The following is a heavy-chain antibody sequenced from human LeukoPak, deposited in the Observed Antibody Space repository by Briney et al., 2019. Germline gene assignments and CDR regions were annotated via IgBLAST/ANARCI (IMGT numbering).Heavy chain of an antibody. D-gene: IGHD4-23*01. CDR3: AKAEATVVTGQISN. V-gene: IGHV3-21*01. Sequence: PGGSLRLSCAASGFTFSSYSMNWVRQAPGKGLEWVSSISSSSSYIYYADSVKGRFTISRDNSKNTLYLQMNSLRAEDTAVYYCAKAEATVVTGQISNWGQGTLVTASS. CDR2: ISSSSSYI. J-gene: IGHJ4*02. CDR1: GFTFSSYS.